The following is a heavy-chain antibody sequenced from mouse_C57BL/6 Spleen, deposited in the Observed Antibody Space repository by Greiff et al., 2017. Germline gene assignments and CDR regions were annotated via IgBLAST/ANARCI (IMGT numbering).Heavy chain of an antibody. V-gene: IGHV1-22*01. CDR3: ARRGLLWEGDY. D-gene: IGHD2-1*01. J-gene: IGHJ2*01. Sequence: EVQLVESGPELVKPGASVKMSCKASGYTFTDYNMHWVKQSHGKSLEWIGYINPNNGGTSYNQKFKGKATLTVNKSSSTAYMELRSLTSEESAVYYCARRGLLWEGDYWGQGTTLTVSS. CDR2: INPNNGGT. CDR1: GYTFTDYN.